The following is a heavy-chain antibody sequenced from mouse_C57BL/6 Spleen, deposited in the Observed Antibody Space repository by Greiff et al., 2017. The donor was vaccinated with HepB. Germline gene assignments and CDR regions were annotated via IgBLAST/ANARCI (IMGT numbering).Heavy chain of an antibody. V-gene: IGHV2-6*03. CDR3: ASSYYYGSRDYAMDY. Sequence: VQLQESGPGLVAPSQSLSITCTVSGFSLTSYGVHWVRQPPGKGLEWLVVIWSDGSTTYNSALKSRLSISNDNSKSQVFLKMNSLQTDDTAMYYCASSYYYGSRDYAMDYWGQGTSGTVAS. CDR2: IWSDGST. J-gene: IGHJ4*01. D-gene: IGHD1-1*01. CDR1: GFSLTSYG.